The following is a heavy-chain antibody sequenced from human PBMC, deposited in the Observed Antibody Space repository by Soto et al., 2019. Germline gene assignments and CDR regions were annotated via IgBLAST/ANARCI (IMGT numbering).Heavy chain of an antibody. CDR3: ARDRNRPMITFGGLIAYYFDY. D-gene: IGHD3-16*02. CDR2: ISAYNGNT. CDR1: GYTFTSYG. J-gene: IGHJ4*02. V-gene: IGHV1-18*01. Sequence: GASVKVSCKASGYTFTSYGISWVRQAPGQGLEWMGWISAYNGNTNYAQKLQGGVTMTTDTSTSTAYMELRSLRSDDTAVYYCARDRNRPMITFGGLIAYYFDYWGQGTLVTVSS.